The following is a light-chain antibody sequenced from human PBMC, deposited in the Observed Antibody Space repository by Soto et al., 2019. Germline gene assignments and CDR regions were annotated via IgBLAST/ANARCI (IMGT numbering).Light chain of an antibody. CDR1: QSVGTN. CDR3: QQYSNWPRT. CDR2: GAS. J-gene: IGKJ2*01. Sequence: ETLMTQSPATLSVSPGERATLSCRASQSVGTNLAWFQQKPGQPPRLLIYGASTRATDTPARFSGSGSGTEFTLTISSLQSEDCAVYYCQQYSNWPRTFGQGTKLESK. V-gene: IGKV3-15*01.